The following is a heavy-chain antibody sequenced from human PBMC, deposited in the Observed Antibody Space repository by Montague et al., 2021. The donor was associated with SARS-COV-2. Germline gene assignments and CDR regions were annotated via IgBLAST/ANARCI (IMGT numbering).Heavy chain of an antibody. CDR3: ASRGAGWFGSNPERSDY. V-gene: IGHV4-4*02. D-gene: IGHD3-10*01. CDR2: IYNSGST. J-gene: IGHJ4*02. Sequence: SETLSLTCAVSGCSISSSNWRSCVRQPPGEGLEWIGDIYNSGSTNYYPSLKSRVTISVDKSKNLFSLMMSSVTAADTAVYHCASRGAGWFGSNPERSDYWGQGTLVTVSS. CDR1: GCSISSSNW.